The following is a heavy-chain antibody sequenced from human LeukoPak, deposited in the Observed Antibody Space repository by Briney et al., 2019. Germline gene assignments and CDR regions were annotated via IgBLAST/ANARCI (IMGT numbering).Heavy chain of an antibody. CDR1: AFTFNNYA. V-gene: IGHV3-23*01. D-gene: IGHD3-16*01. Sequence: GGSLRLSCAASAFTFNNYAMSWVRQPPGKGPEWVSTISPCGISTYYADSVKGRFTISRDNSRNRLYLEMHSLRAEDTAVYYCAQGGEYFDYWGQGTLVTVSS. CDR3: AQGGEYFDY. J-gene: IGHJ4*02. CDR2: ISPCGIST.